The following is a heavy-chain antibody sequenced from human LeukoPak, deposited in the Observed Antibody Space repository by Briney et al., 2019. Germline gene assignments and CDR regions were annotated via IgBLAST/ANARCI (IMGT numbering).Heavy chain of an antibody. D-gene: IGHD6-19*01. Sequence: ASVKVSCKASGYTFTSYYIHWVRQVPGQGLEWMGIINPSGGSTSYAQKFQGRVTMTRDTSTSTVYMELSSLRSEDTAVYYCARGSSGWYSVAYWGQGTLVTVSS. V-gene: IGHV1-46*01. CDR1: GYTFTSYY. CDR3: ARGSSGWYSVAY. J-gene: IGHJ4*02. CDR2: INPSGGST.